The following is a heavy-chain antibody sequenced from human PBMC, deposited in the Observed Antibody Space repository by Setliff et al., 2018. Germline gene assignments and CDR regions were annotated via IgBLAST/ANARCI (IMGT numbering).Heavy chain of an antibody. CDR3: SRDLQGSGDYVVDY. D-gene: IGHD4-17*01. CDR2: IKKDGSIK. CDR1: GFTFRSYW. Sequence: GVLRLSCAASGFTFRSYWMSWVRQAPGKGLEWVANIKKDGSIKYYLDSVRGRFTISRDNAENSLTLQMNSLRVEDTAVYYCSRDLQGSGDYVVDYWGQGTLVTVSS. J-gene: IGHJ4*02. V-gene: IGHV3-7*01.